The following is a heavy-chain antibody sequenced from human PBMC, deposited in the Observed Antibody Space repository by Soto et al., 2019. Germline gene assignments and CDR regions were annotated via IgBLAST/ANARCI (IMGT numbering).Heavy chain of an antibody. V-gene: IGHV1-24*01. CDR3: VVVVAHIYFQY. CDR1: GYTLTELS. J-gene: IGHJ1*01. Sequence: AASVKVSCKVSGYTLTELSMHWVRQAPGKGLEWMGDFDPEDGETIYAQKFQGRITLTEDTSTDTAFMELSSLRSEDTAVYYCVVVVAHIYFQYWGQGTLVTVSS. D-gene: IGHD2-15*01. CDR2: FDPEDGET.